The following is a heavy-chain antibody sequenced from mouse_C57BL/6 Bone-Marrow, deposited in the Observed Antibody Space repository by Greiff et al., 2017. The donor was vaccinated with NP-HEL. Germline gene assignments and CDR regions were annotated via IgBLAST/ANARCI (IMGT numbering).Heavy chain of an antibody. CDR1: GYTFTSYW. D-gene: IGHD2-3*01. Sequence: QVQLKQPGAELVKPGASVKLSCKASGYTFTSYWMQWVKQRPGQGLEWIGEIDPSDSYTNYNQKFKGKATLTVDTSSSTAYMQLSSLTSEDSAVYCCAREGWLLLTWFAYWGQGTLVTVSA. CDR3: AREGWLLLTWFAY. V-gene: IGHV1-50*01. J-gene: IGHJ3*01. CDR2: IDPSDSYT.